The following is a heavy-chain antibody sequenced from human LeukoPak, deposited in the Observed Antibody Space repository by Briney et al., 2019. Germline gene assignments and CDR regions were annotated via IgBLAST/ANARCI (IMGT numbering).Heavy chain of an antibody. CDR1: GFTFSSYG. D-gene: IGHD6-13*01. V-gene: IGHV3-33*01. CDR3: ARATVQDSSWGTQLHFDY. J-gene: IGHJ4*02. CDR2: IWYDGSNK. Sequence: PGRSLRLSCAASGFTFSSYGMHWVRQAPAKGLEWVAVIWYDGSNKYYADSVKGRFTISRDNSKNTLYLQMNSLRAEDTAVYYCARATVQDSSWGTQLHFDYWGQGTLVTVSS.